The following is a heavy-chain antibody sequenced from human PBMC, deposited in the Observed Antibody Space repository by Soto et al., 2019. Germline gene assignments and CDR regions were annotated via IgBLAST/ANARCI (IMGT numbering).Heavy chain of an antibody. CDR3: ARDSGWGFDS. CDR1: GFTFSTNW. D-gene: IGHD6-19*01. J-gene: IGHJ4*02. Sequence: DVQLVESWGGLVQPGGSLRLSCAASGFTFSTNWIHWVRQAPGKGLVSVSRLNSDGSSPNYADAVKGRFTISRDNVKNTVSLQMNSLRVEDTAVYYFARDSGWGFDSGGQVPLVTVSA. V-gene: IGHV3-74*01. CDR2: LNSDGSSP.